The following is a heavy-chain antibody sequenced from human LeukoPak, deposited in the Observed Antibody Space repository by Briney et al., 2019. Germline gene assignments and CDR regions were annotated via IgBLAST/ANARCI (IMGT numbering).Heavy chain of an antibody. Sequence: GGSLRLSCAVSEFSVSSNYMNWVRQAPGKGLEWVSVIYSGGTTYYADSVRGRFTISRDNSKNMVSLQMTSLGAEDTAVYYCARGRFSGPDDYWGQGTLVTVSS. J-gene: IGHJ4*02. V-gene: IGHV3-53*01. CDR1: EFSVSSNY. CDR2: IYSGGTT. D-gene: IGHD6-19*01. CDR3: ARGRFSGPDDY.